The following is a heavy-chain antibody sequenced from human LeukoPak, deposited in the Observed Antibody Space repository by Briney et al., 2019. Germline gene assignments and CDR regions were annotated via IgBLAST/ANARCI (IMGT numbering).Heavy chain of an antibody. Sequence: GESLRLSCAASGFTFSDYYMSWIRQAPGKGLEWVSYISSSGSTIYYADSVKGRFTISRDNAKNSLYLQMNSLRAEDTAVYYCARYYDFWSGPGPFDYWGQGTLVTVSS. CDR2: ISSSGSTI. D-gene: IGHD3-3*01. CDR3: ARYYDFWSGPGPFDY. V-gene: IGHV3-11*01. J-gene: IGHJ4*02. CDR1: GFTFSDYY.